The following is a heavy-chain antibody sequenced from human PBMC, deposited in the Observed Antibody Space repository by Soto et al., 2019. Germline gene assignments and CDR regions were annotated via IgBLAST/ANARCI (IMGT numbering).Heavy chain of an antibody. Sequence: VASVKVSCKISEYTLTDLSIHWVRQAPGKGLEWMGGFDPDDEETIYAQRFQGRVTMTEDTSTDTAYMELSSLRSEDTAVYYCATRGALVGASRVGYWGQGTLVTVSS. J-gene: IGHJ4*02. V-gene: IGHV1-24*01. CDR2: FDPDDEET. CDR1: EYTLTDLS. D-gene: IGHD1-26*01. CDR3: ATRGALVGASRVGY.